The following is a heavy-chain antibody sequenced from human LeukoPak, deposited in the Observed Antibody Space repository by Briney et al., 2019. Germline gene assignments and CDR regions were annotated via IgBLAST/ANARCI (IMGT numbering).Heavy chain of an antibody. CDR2: ISAYNGNT. CDR3: ARDMRRGYSSSWYYFDY. Sequence: ASVKVSCKASGYTFTSYGISWVRQAPGQGLEWMGWISAYNGNTNYAQKLQGRVTMTTDTSTSTAYMELRSLRSDDTAVYYCARDMRRGYSSSWYYFDYWGQETLVTVSS. J-gene: IGHJ4*02. CDR1: GYTFTSYG. D-gene: IGHD6-13*01. V-gene: IGHV1-18*01.